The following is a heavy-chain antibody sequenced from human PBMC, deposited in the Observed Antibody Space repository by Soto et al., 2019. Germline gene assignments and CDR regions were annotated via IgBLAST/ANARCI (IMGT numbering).Heavy chain of an antibody. V-gene: IGHV1-69*13. CDR1: GGTFSSYA. D-gene: IGHD4-17*01. CDR3: ARVSSNYYGDYEWGSPYYSYYVMDV. J-gene: IGHJ6*02. CDR2: IIPIFGTA. Sequence: SVKVSCKASGGTFSSYAISWVRQAPGQGLEWMGGIIPIFGTANYAQKFQGRVTITADESTSTAYMELSSLRSEDTAVYYCARVSSNYYGDYEWGSPYYSYYVMDVWGQGTTVTVSS.